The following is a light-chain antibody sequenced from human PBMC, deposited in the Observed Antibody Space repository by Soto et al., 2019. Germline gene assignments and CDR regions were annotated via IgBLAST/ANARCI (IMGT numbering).Light chain of an antibody. Sequence: DIQMTQSPCTLSASLGDRATIICRASQSFSSWFAWYQQKPGKAPKLLISAASSLESGVPSRFSGSRSGTECTLTISSLQPEDFATYYCQQYNSYPWTFGQGTKVEIK. CDR2: AAS. CDR1: QSFSSW. CDR3: QQYNSYPWT. J-gene: IGKJ1*01. V-gene: IGKV1-5*02.